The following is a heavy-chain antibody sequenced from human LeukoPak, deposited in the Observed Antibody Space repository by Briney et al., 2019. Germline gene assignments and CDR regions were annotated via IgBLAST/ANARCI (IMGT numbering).Heavy chain of an antibody. J-gene: IGHJ4*02. CDR3: AKLQRGIVGATMDY. V-gene: IGHV3-23*01. CDR1: GFTFSSYA. CDR2: ISGSGGST. D-gene: IGHD1-26*01. Sequence: GGSLRLSCAASGFTFSSYAMSWVRQAPGKGLEWVSDISGSGGSTYYADSVKGRFTISRDNSKNTLYLQMNSLRAEDTAVYYCAKLQRGIVGATMDYWGQGTLVTVSS.